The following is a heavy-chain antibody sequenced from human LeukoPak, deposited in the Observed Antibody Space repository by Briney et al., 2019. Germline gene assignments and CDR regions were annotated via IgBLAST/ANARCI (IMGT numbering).Heavy chain of an antibody. V-gene: IGHV3-48*01. J-gene: IGHJ4*02. D-gene: IGHD2-2*01. CDR1: GFTFSNAW. CDR3: ARGNIVVPRPDFDY. CDR2: ISSSSSTI. Sequence: PGGSLRLSCAASGFTFSNAWMSWVRQAPGKGLEWVSYISSSSSTIYYADSVKGRFTISRDNAKNSLYLQMNSLRAEDTAVYYCARGNIVVPRPDFDYWGQGTLVTVSS.